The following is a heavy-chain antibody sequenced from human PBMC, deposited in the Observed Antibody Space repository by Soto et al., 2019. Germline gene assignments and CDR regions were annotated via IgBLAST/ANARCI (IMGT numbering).Heavy chain of an antibody. CDR1: GGSISSGGYY. CDR2: SYYSGST. Sequence: QVQLQESGPGLVKPSQTLSLTCTVSGGSISSGGYYWSWIRQHPGKGLEWIGYSYYSGSTYYNPSLKSRVTLPVGTSKKQFSLKLSSVTAEDTAVYYCARRPLGYCSSTSCYEGTYYYYYYMDVWGKGTTVTVSS. J-gene: IGHJ6*03. CDR3: ARRPLGYCSSTSCYEGTYYYYYYMDV. V-gene: IGHV4-31*03. D-gene: IGHD2-2*01.